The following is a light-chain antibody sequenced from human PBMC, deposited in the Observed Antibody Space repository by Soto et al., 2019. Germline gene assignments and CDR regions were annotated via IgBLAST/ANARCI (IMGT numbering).Light chain of an antibody. J-gene: IGLJ1*01. V-gene: IGLV2-11*01. Sequence: QSVLTQPRSVSGSPGQSVIISCTGTSSDIGGYNYVSWYQQHAGKAPKLMIYDVTKRPSGVPDRFSGSKSGNTASLTISGLQAEDEADYYCSSYAGISNCGFGGGTKVTVL. CDR3: SSYAGISNCG. CDR1: SSDIGGYNY. CDR2: DVT.